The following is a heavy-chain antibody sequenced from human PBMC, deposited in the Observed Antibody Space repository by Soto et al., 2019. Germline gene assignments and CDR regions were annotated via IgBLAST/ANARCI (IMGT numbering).Heavy chain of an antibody. CDR3: ARGYYYGMDV. Sequence: FATLSLTCAVYGGYFSGYDWSWIRQPPGKGLEWIGEINHSGSTNYNPSLKSRVTISVDTSKNQFSLKLGSVTAADTAVYYCARGYYYGMDVWGQGTTVTVSS. CDR2: INHSGST. J-gene: IGHJ6*02. CDR1: GGYFSGYD. V-gene: IGHV4-34*01.